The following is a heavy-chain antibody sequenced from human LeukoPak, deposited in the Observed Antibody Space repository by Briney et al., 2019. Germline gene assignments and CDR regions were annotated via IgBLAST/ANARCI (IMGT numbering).Heavy chain of an antibody. CDR2: VSGNGGST. Sequence: PGGSLRLSCAASGFIFSSYVMSWVRQAPGKGLEWVSSVSGNGGSTYYADSVKGRFTISRDNSKNTLFLQVNSLRVEDTAVYYCAKVEMSSVQAPFDYWGQGTLVPVSS. CDR1: GFIFSSYV. J-gene: IGHJ4*02. V-gene: IGHV3-23*01. D-gene: IGHD5-24*01. CDR3: AKVEMSSVQAPFDY.